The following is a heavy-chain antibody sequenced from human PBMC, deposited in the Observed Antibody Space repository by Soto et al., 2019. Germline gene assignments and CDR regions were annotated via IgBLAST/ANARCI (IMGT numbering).Heavy chain of an antibody. D-gene: IGHD2-15*01. J-gene: IGHJ5*02. CDR2: ISGSGGST. CDR1: GFTFSSYA. CDR3: ARCSGGSCYTYWFDP. Sequence: GGSLRLSCAASGFTFSSYAMSWVRQAPGKGLEWVSAISGSGGSTYYADSVKGRFTISRDNSKNTLYLQMNSLRAEDTAVYYCARCSGGSCYTYWFDPWGQGTLVTVSS. V-gene: IGHV3-23*01.